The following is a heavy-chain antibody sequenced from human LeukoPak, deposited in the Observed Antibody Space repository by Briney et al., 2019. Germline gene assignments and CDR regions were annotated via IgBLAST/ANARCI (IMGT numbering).Heavy chain of an antibody. J-gene: IGHJ5*02. CDR2: INPNSGGT. CDR1: GYTFTGYY. D-gene: IGHD3-10*01. V-gene: IGHV1-2*02. CDR3: ARGPYYGSGVNWFDP. Sequence: ASVKVSCKASGYTFTGYYMHWVRQAPGQGLEWMGWINPNSGGTNYAQKFQGRVTMTRDTSISTAYMELSRLRSDDTAVYYCARGPYYGSGVNWFDPWGQGTLVTVSS.